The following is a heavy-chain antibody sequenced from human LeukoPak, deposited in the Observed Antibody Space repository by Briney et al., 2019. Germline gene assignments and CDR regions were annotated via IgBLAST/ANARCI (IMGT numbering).Heavy chain of an antibody. CDR2: ISAYNGNT. D-gene: IGHD5-12*01. J-gene: IGHJ4*02. CDR1: GYTFTNYD. V-gene: IGHV1-18*01. Sequence: ASVTVSCKASGYTFTNYDINWVRQAPGQGLEWMGWISAYNGNTNYAQKLQGRVTMTTDTSTSTAYMELRSLRSDDTAVYYCARVNGGYDGRFFDYWGQGTLVTVSS. CDR3: ARVNGGYDGRFFDY.